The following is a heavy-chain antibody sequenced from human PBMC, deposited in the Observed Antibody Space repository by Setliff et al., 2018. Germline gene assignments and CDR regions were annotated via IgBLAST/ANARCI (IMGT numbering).Heavy chain of an antibody. CDR3: ARGCSSGSYYPHDVFGI. Sequence: PSETLSLTCTVSGGSISTYYWSWIRQPPEKGLEWIAYLHYSGSTNQNPSLKRRVSLSVDTSKTQISLRLSSVTAADTAEYFCARGCSSGSYYPHDVFGIWGQGTMVTVSS. J-gene: IGHJ3*02. CDR1: GGSISTYY. V-gene: IGHV4-59*01. D-gene: IGHD2-15*01. CDR2: LHYSGST.